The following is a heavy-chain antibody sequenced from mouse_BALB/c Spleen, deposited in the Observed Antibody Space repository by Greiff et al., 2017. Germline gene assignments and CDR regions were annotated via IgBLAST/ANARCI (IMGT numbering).Heavy chain of an antibody. V-gene: IGHV1S137*01. CDR1: GYTFTDYA. J-gene: IGHJ2*01. D-gene: IGHD1-1*01. Sequence: QVQLQQSGAELVRPGVSVKISCKGSGYTFTDYAMHWVKQSHAKSLEWIGVISTYYGDASYNQKFKGKATMTVDKSSSTAYMELARLTSEDSAIYYCARSTTVVADDWGQGTTLTVSS. CDR2: ISTYYGDA. CDR3: ARSTTVVADD.